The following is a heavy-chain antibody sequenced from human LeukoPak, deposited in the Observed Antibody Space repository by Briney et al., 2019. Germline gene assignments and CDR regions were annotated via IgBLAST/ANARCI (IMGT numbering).Heavy chain of an antibody. CDR2: IYHSGST. D-gene: IGHD3-22*01. V-gene: IGHV4-4*02. CDR1: GGSISSSNW. Sequence: PSETLPLTCAVSGGSISSSNWWSWVRQPPGKGLEWIGEIYHSGSTNYNPSLKSRVTISVDTSKNQFSLKLSSVTAADTAVYYCARYYYDSSGYYPNFDYWGQGTLVTVSS. CDR3: ARYYYDSSGYYPNFDY. J-gene: IGHJ4*02.